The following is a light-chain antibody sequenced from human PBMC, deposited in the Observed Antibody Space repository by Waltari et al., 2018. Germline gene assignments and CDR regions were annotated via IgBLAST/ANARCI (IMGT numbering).Light chain of an antibody. CDR3: MILYNNAVV. CDR2: YKPDSTI. Sequence: QAVLTQPASLSASPGASASLTCTLRSDIIVLTYKIYWYQQRPGSPPQFLLKYKPDSTIQLGSGVPSRFSGSKDTSANAFILLISGLQSEDEADYYCMILYNNAVVFGGGTNLTVL. J-gene: IGLJ3*02. CDR1: SDIIVLTYK. V-gene: IGLV5-45*01.